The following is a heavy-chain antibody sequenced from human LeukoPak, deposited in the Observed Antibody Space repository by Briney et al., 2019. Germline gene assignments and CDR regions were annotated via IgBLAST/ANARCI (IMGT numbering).Heavy chain of an antibody. CDR1: GVTVNSNY. J-gene: IGHJ6*04. D-gene: IGHD1-14*01. CDR2: INHSGST. CDR3: ARHISFHPDV. Sequence: KSGGSLRLSCATSGVTVNSNYMSWIRQPPGKGLEWIGEINHSGSTNYNPSLKSRVTISVDTSKNQFSLKLSSVTAADTAVYYCARHISFHPDVWGKGTTVTVSS. V-gene: IGHV4-34*01.